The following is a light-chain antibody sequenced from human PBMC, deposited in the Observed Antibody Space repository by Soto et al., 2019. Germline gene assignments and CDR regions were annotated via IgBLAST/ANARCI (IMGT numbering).Light chain of an antibody. Sequence: QSALTQPASVSGSAGQSITISCSGTMRDVGAYNLVSWYQQPPGTAHKLIIYEVRTRPSGISSRFSGSRSGTTAALTISGLQSEDEGDYYCSADTARSTLVFGGGTKLTVL. J-gene: IGLJ3*02. V-gene: IGLV2-14*01. CDR2: EVR. CDR1: MRDVGAYNL. CDR3: SADTARSTLV.